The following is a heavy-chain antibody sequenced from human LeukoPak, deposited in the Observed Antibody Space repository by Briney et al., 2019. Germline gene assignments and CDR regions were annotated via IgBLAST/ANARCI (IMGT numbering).Heavy chain of an antibody. CDR1: GFTFSSYW. V-gene: IGHV3-7*01. CDR3: AKLAKYFYGSETYYFFEH. J-gene: IGHJ4*02. CDR2: IKQDGTEK. Sequence: GGSLRLSCAASGFTFSSYWMSWVRQAPGKGLEWVANIKQDGTEKSYVDSAKGRFTISRDNAKNSLYLQMNTLRVEDTAVYYCAKLAKYFYGSETYYFFEHWGQGTPVTASS. D-gene: IGHD3-10*01.